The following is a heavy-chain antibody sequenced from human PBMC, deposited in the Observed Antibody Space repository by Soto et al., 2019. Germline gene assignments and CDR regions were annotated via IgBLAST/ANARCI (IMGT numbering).Heavy chain of an antibody. V-gene: IGHV3-23*01. Sequence: GGSLRLSCAASGFTFTTYAMGWVRQAPGKGLEWVSSISGSGAGTFYADSVKGRFTISRDNAKKMVYPQMNGLRADDTAVYYCAKEALTVAGNNFDSWGQGTLVTVSS. CDR1: GFTFTTYA. CDR3: AKEALTVAGNNFDS. J-gene: IGHJ4*02. D-gene: IGHD6-19*01. CDR2: ISGSGAGT.